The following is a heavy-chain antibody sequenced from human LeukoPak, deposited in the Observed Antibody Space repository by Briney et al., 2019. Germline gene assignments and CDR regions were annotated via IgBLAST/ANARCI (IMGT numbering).Heavy chain of an antibody. V-gene: IGHV1-8*03. D-gene: IGHD2-21*02. J-gene: IGHJ4*02. CDR2: MNPNSSNT. CDR1: GYTFTSYD. CDR3: ARWSLGTDQAAIPFDY. Sequence: ASVKVSCKASGYTFTSYDNNWVRPATGQGLAWMGWMNPNSSNTGYSQKFQGRGNITRNRSISTAYMELSSLRSGDTAVYYCARWSLGTDQAAIPFDYWGQGTLVTVSS.